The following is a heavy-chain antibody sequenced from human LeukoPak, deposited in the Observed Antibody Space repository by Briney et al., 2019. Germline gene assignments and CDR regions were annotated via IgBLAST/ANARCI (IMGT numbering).Heavy chain of an antibody. V-gene: IGHV3-48*03. CDR1: GFTFSTYE. D-gene: IGHD6-19*01. CDR2: IIVSGSTM. CDR3: ARVGYTSGWYYFDY. J-gene: IGHJ4*02. Sequence: QTGGPLRLSCVASGFTFSTYEMIWVRQAPGKGLVWVACIIVSGSTMYYADSVKGRFTISRDNAKNSLYLQMNSLRAEDTAIYYCARVGYTSGWYYFDYWGQGTLVTVSS.